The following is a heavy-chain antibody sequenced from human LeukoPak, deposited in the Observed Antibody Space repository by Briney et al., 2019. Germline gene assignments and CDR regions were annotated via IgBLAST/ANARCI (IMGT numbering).Heavy chain of an antibody. CDR3: ARGIVNSLYGDWTDGFDY. V-gene: IGHV3-21*01. J-gene: IGHJ4*02. CDR1: GFTFSTSA. D-gene: IGHD4-17*01. Sequence: PGGSLRLSCAASGFTFSTSAMNWVRQAPGKGLEWVSSINNDASYIYYADSVKGRFTISRDNAKNSLYLQMNSLRAEDTAVYYCARGIVNSLYGDWTDGFDYWGQGTLVTVSS. CDR2: INNDASYI.